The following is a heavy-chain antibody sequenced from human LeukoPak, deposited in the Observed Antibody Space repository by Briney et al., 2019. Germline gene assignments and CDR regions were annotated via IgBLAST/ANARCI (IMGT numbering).Heavy chain of an antibody. CDR1: GFTFSSYG. CDR2: ISYDGSNK. D-gene: IGHD4-17*01. Sequence: GGSLRLSCAASGFTFSSYGMHWVRQAPGKGLEGVAVISYDGSNKYYADSVKGRFTISRDNAKNTLYLQMNSLRAEDTAVYYCASYRDPYGDYEDYWGQGTLVTVSS. CDR3: ASYRDPYGDYEDY. J-gene: IGHJ4*02. V-gene: IGHV3-30*03.